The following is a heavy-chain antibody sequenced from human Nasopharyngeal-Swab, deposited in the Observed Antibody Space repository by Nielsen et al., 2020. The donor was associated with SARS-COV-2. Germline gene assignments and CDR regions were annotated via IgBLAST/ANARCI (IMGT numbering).Heavy chain of an antibody. J-gene: IGHJ4*02. CDR2: ISGSGNTT. CDR1: LFRFGLYA. Sequence: LSLICAASLFRFGLYAMIWVRQAPGKGLEWGSTISGSGNTTYYADSVKGRFTIARDNTKNTLYLQMNRLRSEDSAIYYCAKLRPPPNYWGQGALVTVSS. CDR3: AKLRPPPNY. V-gene: IGHV3-23*01.